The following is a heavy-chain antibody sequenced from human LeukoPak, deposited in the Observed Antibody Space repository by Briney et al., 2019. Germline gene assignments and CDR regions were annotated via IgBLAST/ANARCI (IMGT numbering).Heavy chain of an antibody. V-gene: IGHV3-30*18. D-gene: IGHD6-13*01. Sequence: PGGSLRLSCAASGFTFSSYGRHWVRQAPGKGLEWVAVISYDGSNKYYADSVKGRFTISRDNSKNTLYLQMNSLRAEDTAVYYCVKDAGYSSSWYSTPNWFDPWGQGTLVTVSS. CDR3: VKDAGYSSSWYSTPNWFDP. CDR1: GFTFSSYG. CDR2: ISYDGSNK. J-gene: IGHJ5*02.